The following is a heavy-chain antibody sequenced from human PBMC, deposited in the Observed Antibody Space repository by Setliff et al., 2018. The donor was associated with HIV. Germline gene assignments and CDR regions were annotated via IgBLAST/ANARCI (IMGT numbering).Heavy chain of an antibody. J-gene: IGHJ5*02. CDR3: ASRVYYYDSNKVLREEGFDP. V-gene: IGHV4-39*01. D-gene: IGHD3-22*01. Sequence: PSETLSLTCTVSGGSITRTPYYWGWIRQPPGKGLEWIGSIHHSGTAYDNPSLKSRVTISVDPSKNQILLRLSSVTAADTAVYFCASRVYYYDSNKVLREEGFDPWGQGTLVTVSS. CDR1: GGSITRTPYY. CDR2: IHHSGTA.